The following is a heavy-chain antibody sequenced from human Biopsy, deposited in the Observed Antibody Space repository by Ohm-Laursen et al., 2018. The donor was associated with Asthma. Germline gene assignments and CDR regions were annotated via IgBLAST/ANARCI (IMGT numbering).Heavy chain of an antibody. V-gene: IGHV1-3*01. D-gene: IGHD3-9*01. CDR1: GYTFISYA. J-gene: IGHJ3*02. Sequence: ASVKSSCKASGYTFISYAIHWVRQAPGQRLEWMGWINAGNGNTKYSPKFQGRVTITSDTSASTAYMELSSLRSEDTAVYYCARTYYDFLTGQVNDAFDIWGQGTMVTVSS. CDR2: INAGNGNT. CDR3: ARTYYDFLTGQVNDAFDI.